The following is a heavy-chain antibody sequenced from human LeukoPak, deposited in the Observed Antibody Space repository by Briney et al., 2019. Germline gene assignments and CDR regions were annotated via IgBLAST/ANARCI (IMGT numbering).Heavy chain of an antibody. CDR1: GGSFSGYY. CDR3: ARGLKGYSYGV. V-gene: IGHV4-34*01. J-gene: IGHJ4*02. Sequence: SETLSLTCAVYGGSFSGYYWSWIRQPPGKGLEWIGEINHSGSTNYNPSLKSRVTISVDTSKNQFSLKLSSVTAADTAVYYCARGLKGYSYGVWGQGTQVTVSS. CDR2: INHSGST. D-gene: IGHD5-18*01.